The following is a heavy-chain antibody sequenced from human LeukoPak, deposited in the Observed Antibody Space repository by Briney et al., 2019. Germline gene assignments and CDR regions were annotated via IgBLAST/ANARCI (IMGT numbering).Heavy chain of an antibody. CDR1: GFTVSSNY. CDR2: IYGSGDT. CDR3: ARENFCSGSPDDDYGMDV. V-gene: IGHV3-66*01. D-gene: IGHD3-3*01. J-gene: IGHJ6*02. Sequence: GGSLRLSCAASGFTVSSNYMSWVRQAPGKGLEWVSIIYGSGDTCYADSVKGRFTISRDNSKNTLYLQMSSLRVEDTAVYYCARENFCSGSPDDDYGMDVWGQGPTVTVSS.